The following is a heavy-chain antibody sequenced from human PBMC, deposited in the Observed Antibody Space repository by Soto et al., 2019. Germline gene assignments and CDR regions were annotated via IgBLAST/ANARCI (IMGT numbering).Heavy chain of an antibody. CDR1: GGSVSSGSYY. CDR3: ARQAATNPFDY. J-gene: IGHJ4*02. Sequence: PSATLSLTCTVSGGSVSSGSYYWSWIRQPPGKGLEWIGYIYYSGSTNYNPSLKSRVTISVDTSKNQFSLKLSSVTAADTAVYYCARQAATNPFDYWGQGTLVTVSS. D-gene: IGHD6-13*01. CDR2: IYYSGST. V-gene: IGHV4-61*01.